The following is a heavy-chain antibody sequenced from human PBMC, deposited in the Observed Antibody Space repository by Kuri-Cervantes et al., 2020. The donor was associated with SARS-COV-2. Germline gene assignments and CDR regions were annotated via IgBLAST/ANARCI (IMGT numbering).Heavy chain of an antibody. D-gene: IGHD6-19*01. CDR2: IWYDGSNK. J-gene: IGHJ6*02. CDR3: ARDSMGSGWYYYYYYYGMDV. Sequence: GESLKISCAASGFTFSSYGMHWVRQAPGKGLEWVAVIWYDGSNKYYADSVKGRFTISRDNSKNMLYLQMNSLRAEDTAVYYCARDSMGSGWYYYYYYYGMDVWGQGTTVTVSS. CDR1: GFTFSSYG. V-gene: IGHV3-33*08.